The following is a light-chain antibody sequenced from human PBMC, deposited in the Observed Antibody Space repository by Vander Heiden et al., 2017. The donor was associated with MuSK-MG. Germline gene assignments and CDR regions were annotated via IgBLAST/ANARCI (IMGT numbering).Light chain of an antibody. CDR2: GAS. CDR3: QQYGSSPLT. Sequence: EIVTLPSPGVITLPPAERATLTCRASQSVSSSYLAWYQQKPGQAPRLLIYGASSRATGIPDRFSGSGSGTDFTLTISRLEPEDFAVYYCQQYGSSPLTFGQGTKVEIK. V-gene: IGKV3-20*01. CDR1: QSVSSSY. J-gene: IGKJ1*01.